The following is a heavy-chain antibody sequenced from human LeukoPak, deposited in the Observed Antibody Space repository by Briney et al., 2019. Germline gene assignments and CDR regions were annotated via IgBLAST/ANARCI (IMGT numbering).Heavy chain of an antibody. CDR3: APLYDSSGYAFDY. V-gene: IGHV1-2*02. D-gene: IGHD3-22*01. Sequence: ASAKVSCKASGYTFTGKYMHWVRQAPGQGLEWMGWINPKSGATKYGQKFQGRVTMTRDTSITTAYVELSRLRSDDTAVYYCAPLYDSSGYAFDYWGQGTLVTVSS. J-gene: IGHJ4*02. CDR1: GYTFTGKY. CDR2: INPKSGAT.